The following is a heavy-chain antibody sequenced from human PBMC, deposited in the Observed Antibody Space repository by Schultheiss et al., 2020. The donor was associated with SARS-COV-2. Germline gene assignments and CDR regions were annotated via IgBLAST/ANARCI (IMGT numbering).Heavy chain of an antibody. J-gene: IGHJ3*02. CDR1: GGSFSGYY. V-gene: IGHV4-34*01. D-gene: IGHD3-22*01. Sequence: SETLSLTCAVYGGSFSGYYWSWIRQPPGKGLEWIGEINHSGSANHNPSLKSRVTISVDTSKNQFSLKLSSVTAADTAVYYCAVDSSGYLDAFDIWGQGTMVTVSS. CDR3: AVDSSGYLDAFDI. CDR2: INHSGSA.